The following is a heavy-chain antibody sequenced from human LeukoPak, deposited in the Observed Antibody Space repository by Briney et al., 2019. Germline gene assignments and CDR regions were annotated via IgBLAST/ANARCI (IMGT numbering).Heavy chain of an antibody. V-gene: IGHV1-69*04. Sequence: SVKVSCKASGGTFSSYAITWVRQAPGQGLEWMGRIIPTLEIANYAQKFQGRVTITADKSTGTAYMELSSLRPEDTAVYYCARVLSGSWLWFWGQGTLVTVSS. D-gene: IGHD5-18*01. CDR1: GGTFSSYA. J-gene: IGHJ4*02. CDR2: IIPTLEIA. CDR3: ARVLSGSWLWF.